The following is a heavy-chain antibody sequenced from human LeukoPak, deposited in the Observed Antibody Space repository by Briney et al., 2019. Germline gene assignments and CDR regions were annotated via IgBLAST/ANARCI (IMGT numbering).Heavy chain of an antibody. J-gene: IGHJ4*02. CDR3: ATERERRITD. CDR1: GFSISLGYY. Sequence: SETLSLTCDVSGFSISLGYYWVWIRQPAGQGLEWIGSIHPSGTTFYNSSLNSRITMTIDAPKNQFSLRLSLVTAVDTAVYFCATERERRITDWGQGTLVTVSS. V-gene: IGHV4-38-2*02. D-gene: IGHD1-1*01. CDR2: IHPSGTT.